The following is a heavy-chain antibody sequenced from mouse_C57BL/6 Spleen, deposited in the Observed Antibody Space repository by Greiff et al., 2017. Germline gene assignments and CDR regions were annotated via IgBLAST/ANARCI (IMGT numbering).Heavy chain of an antibody. J-gene: IGHJ2*01. D-gene: IGHD2-3*01. Sequence: EVKLMESGGGLVKPGGSLKLSCAASGFTFSSYTMSWVRQTPEKRLEWVATISGGGGNTHYPDSVKGRFTISRDNAKNPLYLQMSSLRSEDTALYYCARHSGGYYFSFYFDYWGQGTTLTVSS. CDR2: ISGGGGNT. CDR3: ARHSGGYYFSFYFDY. V-gene: IGHV5-9*01. CDR1: GFTFSSYT.